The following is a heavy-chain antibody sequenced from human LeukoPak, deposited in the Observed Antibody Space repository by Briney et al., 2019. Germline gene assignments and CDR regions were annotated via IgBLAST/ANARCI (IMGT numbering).Heavy chain of an antibody. Sequence: ASVTVSFKASGYTFTGHYMHWVRQAPGQGLEWMGWINSDSGGTKYAQKFQGSVIMTRVTSISTAYMELSRLKSDDTAVYYCARGRVHSWSDAFDIWGQGTTVTVSS. CDR2: INSDSGGT. D-gene: IGHD1-1*01. CDR1: GYTFTGHY. CDR3: ARGRVHSWSDAFDI. V-gene: IGHV1-2*02. J-gene: IGHJ3*02.